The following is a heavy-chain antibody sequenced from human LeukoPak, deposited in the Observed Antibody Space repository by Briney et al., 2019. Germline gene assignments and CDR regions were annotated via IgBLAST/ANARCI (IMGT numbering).Heavy chain of an antibody. CDR1: GFTFSDYY. D-gene: IGHD1-26*01. CDR3: ASSRGGSPYYYYYMDV. J-gene: IGHJ6*03. Sequence: GGSLRLSCAASGFTFSDYYMSWIRQAPGKGLEWVSYISSSGSTIYYADSVKGRFTISRDNAKNSLYLQMNSLRAEDTAVYYCASSRGGSPYYYYYMDVWGKGTTVTVSS. V-gene: IGHV3-11*01. CDR2: ISSSGSTI.